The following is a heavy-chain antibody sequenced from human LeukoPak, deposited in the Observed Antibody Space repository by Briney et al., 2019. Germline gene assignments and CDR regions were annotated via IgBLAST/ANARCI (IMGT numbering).Heavy chain of an antibody. D-gene: IGHD3-22*01. V-gene: IGHV3-23*01. Sequence: GGSLRLSCAASGFTFSSYAMSWVRQAPGKGLEWISASSGRGGSTYYADSVKGRFTISRDNSKNTLYLQMNSLRAEDTAVYYCARGGDSSGYYYYYYMDVWGKGTTVTISS. CDR3: ARGGDSSGYYYYYYMDV. CDR2: SSGRGGST. J-gene: IGHJ6*03. CDR1: GFTFSSYA.